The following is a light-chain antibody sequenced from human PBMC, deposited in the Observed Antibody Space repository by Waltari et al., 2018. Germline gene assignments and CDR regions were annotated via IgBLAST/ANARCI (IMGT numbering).Light chain of an antibody. Sequence: DIVMTQSPDSLAVSLGERATINSKSSQSVLYSPNSKNYLAWYQQKPGQPPKLLIYWASTRESGVPDRFSGSGSGTDFTLTISSLQAEDVAVYYCHQYSATPWTFGQGTKVEI. CDR2: WAS. CDR1: QSVLYSPNSKNY. CDR3: HQYSATPWT. V-gene: IGKV4-1*01. J-gene: IGKJ1*01.